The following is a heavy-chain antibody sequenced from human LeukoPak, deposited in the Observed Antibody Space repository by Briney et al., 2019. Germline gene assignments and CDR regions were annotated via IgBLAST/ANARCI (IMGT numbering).Heavy chain of an antibody. V-gene: IGHV3-30*04. CDR1: GFTFSSYA. CDR2: ISYDGSNK. Sequence: GGSLRLSCAASGFTFSSYAMHWVRQAPGKGLEWVAVISYDGSNKYYADSVKGRFTISRDNSKNTLYLQMNSLRAEDTAVYYCVRDNNAAAGTADYWGQGTLVTVSS. J-gene: IGHJ4*02. CDR3: VRDNNAAAGTADY. D-gene: IGHD6-13*01.